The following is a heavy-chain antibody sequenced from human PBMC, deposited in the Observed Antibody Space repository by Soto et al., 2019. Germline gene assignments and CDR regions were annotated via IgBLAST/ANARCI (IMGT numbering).Heavy chain of an antibody. J-gene: IGHJ4*02. D-gene: IGHD3-3*01. V-gene: IGHV1-46*03. Sequence: ASVKVSCKASGYTFTSYYMHWVRQAPGQGLEWMGIINPSGGSTSYAQKFQGRVTMTRDTSTSTVYMELSSLRSEDTAVYYCARVSYDFWSGYSLDYWGQGTLVTVSS. CDR2: INPSGGST. CDR3: ARVSYDFWSGYSLDY. CDR1: GYTFTSYY.